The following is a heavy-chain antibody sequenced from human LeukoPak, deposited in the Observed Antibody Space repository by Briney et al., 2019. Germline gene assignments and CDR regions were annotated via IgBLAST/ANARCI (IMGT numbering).Heavy chain of an antibody. Sequence: PGGSLRLSCAASGFTFSSYGMHWVRQAPGKGLEWVAFIRYDGSNKYYADSVKGRFTISRDNSKNTLYLLINSLRADDTAVYYCAKDREYDFWSSYSDYWGQGILVTVSS. CDR2: IRYDGSNK. J-gene: IGHJ4*02. CDR1: GFTFSSYG. D-gene: IGHD3-3*01. CDR3: AKDREYDFWSSYSDY. V-gene: IGHV3-30*02.